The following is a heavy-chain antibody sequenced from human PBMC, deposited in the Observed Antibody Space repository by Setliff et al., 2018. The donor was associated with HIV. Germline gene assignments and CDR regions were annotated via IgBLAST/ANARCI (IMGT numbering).Heavy chain of an antibody. D-gene: IGHD3-3*01. CDR1: GYIFIRYY. CDR3: ARDVRDGFEEWFSTLDDGMDV. CDR2: INPHTGVT. J-gene: IGHJ6*02. Sequence: ASVKVSCKTSGYIFIRYYIFWVRQAPGQGLEWMGNINPHTGVTRYAEKFQGRVTVTRDTSISTIYMELSRLGSDDTAVYYCARDVRDGFEEWFSTLDDGMDVWGQGTTVTVSS. V-gene: IGHV1-2*02.